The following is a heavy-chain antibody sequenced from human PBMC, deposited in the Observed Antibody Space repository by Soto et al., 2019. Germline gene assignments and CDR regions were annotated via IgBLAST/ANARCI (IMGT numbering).Heavy chain of an antibody. CDR3: ARDSTSNDYSNCYYGMDV. CDR1: GFTFSSYS. Sequence: PGGSLRLSCAASGFTFSSYSMNWVRQAPGKGLEWVSSISSSSSYIYYADSVKGRFTISRDNAKNSLYLQMNSLRAEDTAVYYCARDSTSNDYSNCYYGMDVWGQGTTVTVSS. J-gene: IGHJ6*02. D-gene: IGHD4-4*01. V-gene: IGHV3-21*01. CDR2: ISSSSSYI.